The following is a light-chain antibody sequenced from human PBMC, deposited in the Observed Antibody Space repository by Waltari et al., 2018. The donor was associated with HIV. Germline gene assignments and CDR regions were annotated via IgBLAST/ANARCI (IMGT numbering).Light chain of an antibody. V-gene: IGKV3-20*01. CDR2: GAS. CDR1: QSFSRNY. Sequence: EIVLTQSPGTLSPSPGERDTLSCRASQSFSRNYLAWYQQKPGQAPRLLIYGASNRATGIPDRFSGSGSGTDFTLTISRLEPEDFAVYYYQRYGSSFGQGTKLEIK. CDR3: QRYGSS. J-gene: IGKJ2*01.